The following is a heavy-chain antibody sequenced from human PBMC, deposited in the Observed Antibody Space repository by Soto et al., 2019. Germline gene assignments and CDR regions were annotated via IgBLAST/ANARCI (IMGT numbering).Heavy chain of an antibody. J-gene: IGHJ4*02. D-gene: IGHD3-22*01. Sequence: EVQLVEAGGGLVKPGGSLRLSCAASGFTFTNAWMNCVRQTPGKGLEWVGRIRSETDGGTADHAAPVKVRITISRDDSKSTLFLQMNSLKTEDTAIYYCTTYHYYDSSGYSWWGQGSLVTVSS. CDR3: TTYHYYDSSGYSW. V-gene: IGHV3-15*07. CDR1: GFTFTNAW. CDR2: IRSETDGGTA.